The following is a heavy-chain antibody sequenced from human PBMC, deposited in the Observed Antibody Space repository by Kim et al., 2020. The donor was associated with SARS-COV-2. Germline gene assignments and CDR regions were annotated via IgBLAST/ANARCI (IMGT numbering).Heavy chain of an antibody. J-gene: IGHJ6*02. CDR2: ISYDGSNK. V-gene: IGHV3-30*18. D-gene: IGHD3-10*01. CDR1: GFTFSSYG. Sequence: GGSLRLSCAASGFTFSSYGMHWVRQAPGKGLEWVAVISYDGSNKYYADSVKGRFTISRDNSKNTLYLQMNSLRAEDTAVYYCAKESGSGSCYAWTYYYYGMDVWGQGTTVTVSS. CDR3: AKESGSGSCYAWTYYYYGMDV.